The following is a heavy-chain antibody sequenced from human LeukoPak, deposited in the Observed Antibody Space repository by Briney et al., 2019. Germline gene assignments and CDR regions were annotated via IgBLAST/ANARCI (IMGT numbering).Heavy chain of an antibody. Sequence: SETLFLTCAVYGGSFSGYYWSWIRQPPGKGLEWIGEINHSGSTNYNPSLKSRVTISVDTSKNQFSLKLSSVTAADTAVYYCARESMTYYDILTGYYKGWFDPWGQGTLVTVSS. V-gene: IGHV4-34*01. J-gene: IGHJ5*02. D-gene: IGHD3-9*01. CDR1: GGSFSGYY. CDR3: ARESMTYYDILTGYYKGWFDP. CDR2: INHSGST.